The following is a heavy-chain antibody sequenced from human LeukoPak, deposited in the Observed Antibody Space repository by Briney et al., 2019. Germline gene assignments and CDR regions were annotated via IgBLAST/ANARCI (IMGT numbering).Heavy chain of an antibody. D-gene: IGHD5-18*01. CDR3: ARVRRGGPPGYSYGYPEPFDY. V-gene: IGHV1-2*04. CDR1: GYTFTGYY. Sequence: ASVTVSCKASGYTFTGYYMHWVRQAPGQGLEWMGWINPNSGGTNYAQKFQGWVTMTRDTSISTAYMELSRLRSDDTAVYYCARVRRGGPPGYSYGYPEPFDYWGQGTLVTVSS. CDR2: INPNSGGT. J-gene: IGHJ4*02.